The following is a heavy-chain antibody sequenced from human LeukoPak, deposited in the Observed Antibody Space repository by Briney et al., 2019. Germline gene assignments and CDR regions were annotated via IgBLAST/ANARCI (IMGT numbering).Heavy chain of an antibody. CDR1: GFTFDDYG. D-gene: IGHD6-19*01. Sequence: PGGSLRLSCAASGFTFDDYGMSWVRQAPGKGLEWVSGINWNGGSTGYADSVKGRFTISRDNAKNSLYLQMSSLRAEDTALYYCARDLRGIAVASWGAVFDYWGQGTLVTVSS. CDR3: ARDLRGIAVASWGAVFDY. V-gene: IGHV3-20*04. J-gene: IGHJ4*02. CDR2: INWNGGST.